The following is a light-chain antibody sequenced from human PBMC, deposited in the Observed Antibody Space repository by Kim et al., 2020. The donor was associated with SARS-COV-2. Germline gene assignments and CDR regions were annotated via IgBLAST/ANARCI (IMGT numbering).Light chain of an antibody. CDR3: QKYNSAGIT. V-gene: IGKV1-27*01. CDR2: AAS. J-gene: IGKJ3*01. Sequence: ASVGDSVTITWRARQGISNYLGWYQQKPGKVPKLLIYAASPLQSGVPSRFSGSGSGTEFTLTISSLQPEDVATYYCQKYNSAGITFGPGTKVDIK. CDR1: QGISNY.